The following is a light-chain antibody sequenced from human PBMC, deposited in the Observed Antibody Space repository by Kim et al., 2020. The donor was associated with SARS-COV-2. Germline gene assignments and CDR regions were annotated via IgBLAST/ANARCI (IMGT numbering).Light chain of an antibody. J-gene: IGKJ4*01. CDR1: QSVTNNY. CDR3: QQYGSSRLT. Sequence: SPGERAILSCRASQSVTNNYLAWYQQKPGQAPRLLIYATSSRATGIPDRFSGSGSGTDFTLTINRLEPEDFAVYYCQQYGSSRLTFGGGTKVEIK. V-gene: IGKV3-20*01. CDR2: ATS.